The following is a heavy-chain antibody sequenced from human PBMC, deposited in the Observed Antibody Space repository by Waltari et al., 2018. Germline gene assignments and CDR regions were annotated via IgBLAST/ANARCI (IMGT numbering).Heavy chain of an antibody. CDR3: ARDPLGGSYFENYYYMDV. Sequence: QVQLVQSGAEVKKPGASVKVSCKASGYTFTSYYMHWVRQAPGQGLEWMGIINPSGGSTSYAQKFQGRVTMTRDTSTSTVYMELSSLRSEDTAVYYCARDPLGGSYFENYYYMDVWGKGTTVTVSS. D-gene: IGHD1-26*01. CDR2: INPSGGST. CDR1: GYTFTSYY. V-gene: IGHV1-46*01. J-gene: IGHJ6*03.